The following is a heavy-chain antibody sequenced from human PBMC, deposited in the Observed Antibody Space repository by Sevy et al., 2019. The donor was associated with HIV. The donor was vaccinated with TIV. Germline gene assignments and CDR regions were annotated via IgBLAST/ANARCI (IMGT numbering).Heavy chain of an antibody. D-gene: IGHD2-8*01. V-gene: IGHV3-30*04. CDR1: GFTFADHA. CDR3: ARDHCTDGACFRTGYFDY. J-gene: IGHJ4*02. CDR2: ISFDGRNK. Sequence: GGSLRLSCAASGFTFADHAFHWVRQAPGKGLEGVAIISFDGRNKRVAESVKGRFTISRDDSKSTVYLQMTSLRPEDAAVYYCARDHCTDGACFRTGYFDYWGQGTLVTVSS.